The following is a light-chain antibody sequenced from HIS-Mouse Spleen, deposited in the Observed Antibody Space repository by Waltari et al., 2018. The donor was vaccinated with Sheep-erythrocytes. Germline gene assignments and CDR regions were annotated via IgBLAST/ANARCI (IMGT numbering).Light chain of an antibody. V-gene: IGLV2-14*03. CDR2: DVS. CDR3: SSYTSSSTWV. Sequence: QSALTQPASGSGSPGQSITIPCTGTSSDVGGYNYVSWYQQHPGKAPKLMIYDVSNRPSGVSNRFSGSKSGNTASLTISGLQAEDEADYYCSSYTSSSTWVFGGGTKLTVL. CDR1: SSDVGGYNY. J-gene: IGLJ3*02.